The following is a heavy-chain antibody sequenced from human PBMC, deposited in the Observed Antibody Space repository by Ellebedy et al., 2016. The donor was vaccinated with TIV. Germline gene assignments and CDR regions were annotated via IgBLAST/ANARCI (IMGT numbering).Heavy chain of an antibody. J-gene: IGHJ3*02. Sequence: ASVKVSCKASGDTLTNHYVHWVRQAPGQGPEWMGVIHPGGVYTDFAQKLQGRLTLTRDTSTSTVYMELTSLQSDDTAVYYCTRESNVIMSGLHRGALDIWGEGTKVSVSS. V-gene: IGHV1-46*01. D-gene: IGHD3-3*01. CDR1: GDTLTNHY. CDR3: TRESNVIMSGLHRGALDI. CDR2: IHPGGVYT.